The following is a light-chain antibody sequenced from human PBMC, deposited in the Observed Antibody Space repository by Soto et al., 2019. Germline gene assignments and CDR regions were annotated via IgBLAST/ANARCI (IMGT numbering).Light chain of an antibody. CDR3: SSYTSSSTV. CDR1: SXDVGGYNY. Sequence: QSALTQPASVSGSPGQSITISCTGTSXDVGGYNYVSWYQQHPGKAPKLMIYEVSNRPSGVSNRFSGSKSGNTASLTISGLQAEDEADYYCSSYTSSSTVFGGGTKFTVL. V-gene: IGLV2-14*01. CDR2: EVS. J-gene: IGLJ2*01.